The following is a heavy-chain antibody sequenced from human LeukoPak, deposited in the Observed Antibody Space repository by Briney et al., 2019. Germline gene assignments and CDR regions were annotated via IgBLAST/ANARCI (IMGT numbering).Heavy chain of an antibody. J-gene: IGHJ4*02. CDR2: ISGSGTDI. D-gene: IGHD5-18*01. V-gene: IGHV3-11*04. CDR3: ARSARHLDY. CDR1: GFTFSDPY. Sequence: GGSLRLSCEASGFTFSDPYMSWIRQAPGKGLECLSYISGSGTDINYADSVRGRFTISRDNAKNLLYLQMNDLRVEDTAVYYCARSARHLDYWGQGTLVTVSS.